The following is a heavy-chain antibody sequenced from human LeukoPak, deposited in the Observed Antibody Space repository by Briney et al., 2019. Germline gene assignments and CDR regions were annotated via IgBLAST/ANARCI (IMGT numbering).Heavy chain of an antibody. CDR3: ARELGNSSGYYPPLGY. J-gene: IGHJ4*02. V-gene: IGHV4-34*01. Sequence: PSETLSLTCAVYGGSFSGYYWSWIRQPPGKGLEWIGEINHSGSTNYNPSLKSRVTISVDTSKNQFSLKLSSVTAADTAVYNCARELGNSSGYYPPLGYWGQGTLVTVSS. CDR2: INHSGST. D-gene: IGHD3-22*01. CDR1: GGSFSGYY.